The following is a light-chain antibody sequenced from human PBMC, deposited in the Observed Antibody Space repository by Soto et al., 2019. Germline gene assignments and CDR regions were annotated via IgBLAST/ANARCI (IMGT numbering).Light chain of an antibody. J-gene: IGKJ2*01. V-gene: IGKV3-15*01. CDR2: GAS. CDR1: QSVSSN. CDR3: QQYNNWPLYT. Sequence: EIVMTQSPATLSVSPGERATLSCRASQSVSSNLGWYQQKPGQAPSLLIYGASTRATGSPARFSGSGAGTEFTLTISSLQSEDFAVYYCQQYNNWPLYTFGQGTKVDIK.